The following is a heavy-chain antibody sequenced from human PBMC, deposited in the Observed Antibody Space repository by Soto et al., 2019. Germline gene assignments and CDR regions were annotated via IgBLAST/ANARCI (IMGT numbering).Heavy chain of an antibody. CDR1: GASLSSVGYY. D-gene: IGHD1-20*01. J-gene: IGHJ4*02. V-gene: IGHV4-31*11. Sequence: QVQLQESGPGLVKPSQTLSLTCAVSGASLSSVGYYWHWIRQHPGKGLEWLGYIFDSGTTYYRPSHKSRLDISADTSNNQFSLRLTSVTAADTAVYYCARGWQRVTGTYYYWGQGTLVTVSS. CDR2: IFDSGTT. CDR3: ARGWQRVTGTYYY.